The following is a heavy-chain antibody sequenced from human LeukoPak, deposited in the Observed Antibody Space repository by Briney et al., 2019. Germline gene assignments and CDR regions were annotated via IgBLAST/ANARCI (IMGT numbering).Heavy chain of an antibody. J-gene: IGHJ3*02. CDR3: ARENYYDSSGSSWGI. D-gene: IGHD3-22*01. CDR1: GGSFSGYY. Sequence: PSETLSLTCAVYGGSFSGYYWSWIRQPPGKGLEWIGEINHSGSTNYNPSLKSRVTISVDTSKNQFSLKLSSVTAADTAVYYCARENYYDSSGSSWGIWGQGTMVTVSS. V-gene: IGHV4-34*01. CDR2: INHSGST.